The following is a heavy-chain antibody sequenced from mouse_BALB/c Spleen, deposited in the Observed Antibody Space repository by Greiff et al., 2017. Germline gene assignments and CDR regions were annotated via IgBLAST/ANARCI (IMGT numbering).Heavy chain of an antibody. CDR1: GYAFSSYW. CDR2: IYPGDGDT. J-gene: IGHJ2*01. Sequence: VMLVESGAELVRPGSSVKISCKASGYAFSSYWMNWVKQRPGQGLEWIGQIYPGDGDTNYNGKFKGKATLTADKSSSTAYMQLSSLTAEDSAVYCCARGGYGNCCCDYWGEGTTRTVSA. D-gene: IGHD2-10*02. V-gene: IGHV1-80*01. CDR3: ARGGYGNCCCDY.